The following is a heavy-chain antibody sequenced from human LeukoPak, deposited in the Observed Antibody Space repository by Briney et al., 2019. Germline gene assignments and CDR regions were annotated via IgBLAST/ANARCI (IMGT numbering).Heavy chain of an antibody. CDR3: AREHSSLNWFDP. CDR2: IYYSGST. CDR1: GGSVSSYY. Sequence: PSEALSLTCTVSGGSVSSYYWSWIRQPPGKGLEWIGYIYYSGSTNYNPSLKSRVTISVDTSKNQFSLKLSSVTAADTAVYYCAREHSSLNWFDPWGQGTLVTVSS. V-gene: IGHV4-59*02. D-gene: IGHD6-13*01. J-gene: IGHJ5*02.